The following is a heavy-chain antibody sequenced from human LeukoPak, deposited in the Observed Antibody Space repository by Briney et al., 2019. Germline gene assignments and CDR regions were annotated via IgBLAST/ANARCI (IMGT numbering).Heavy chain of an antibody. CDR1: GYTFTSYD. V-gene: IGHV1-8*01. J-gene: IGHJ6*02. CDR3: ARGASGSYYYYYGMDV. CDR2: MNPNSGNT. Sequence: ASVKVSCKASGYTFTSYDINWVRQAPGQGLEWMGWMNPNSGNTGYAQKFQGRVTMTRNTSISTAYMELSSLRSEDTAVYYCARGASGSYYYYYGMDVWGQGTTVTVSS. D-gene: IGHD1-26*01.